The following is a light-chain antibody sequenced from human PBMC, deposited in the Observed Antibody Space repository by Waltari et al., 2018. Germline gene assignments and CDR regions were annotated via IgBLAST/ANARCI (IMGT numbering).Light chain of an antibody. V-gene: IGKV2-28*01. Sequence: DIVMTQSPLSLPVTPGEPASISCRSSQSLLHSNGYNYLDWYLQKPGQSSQLLIYLGSNRAAGVPDRFSGSGSGTDFTLKISRVEAEDVGVYYCMQALQTPIFGGGTKVEIK. CDR2: LGS. CDR3: MQALQTPI. CDR1: QSLLHSNGYNY. J-gene: IGKJ4*01.